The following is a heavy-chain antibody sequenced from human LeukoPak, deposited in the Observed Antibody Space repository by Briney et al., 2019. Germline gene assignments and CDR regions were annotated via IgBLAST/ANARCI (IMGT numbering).Heavy chain of an antibody. J-gene: IGHJ5*02. D-gene: IGHD6-13*01. V-gene: IGHV3-30*18. Sequence: GMSLRLSCAASGVTLSPYGMHWVRQAPGKGLEWVAVISYEGGTQHYADSVKGRFIISRDNPRTTLYLQMNILRTEDTAVYYCAKEGPPQVSTWYDLWGQGTQVIVSS. CDR1: GVTLSPYG. CDR2: ISYEGGTQ. CDR3: AKEGPPQVSTWYDL.